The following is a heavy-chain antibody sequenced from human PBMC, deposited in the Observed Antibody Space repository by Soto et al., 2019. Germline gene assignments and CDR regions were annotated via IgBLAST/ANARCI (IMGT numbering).Heavy chain of an antibody. V-gene: IGHV3-23*01. CDR1: RFTFSSYA. Sequence: GSLRLSFAASRFTFSSYAIIWVLQTPLNGLEWVSAISGSGGSTYYADSVKGRFTTSRDNSKNTLYLQMNSLRAEDTAVYYCAKDHDSSGWYVNWFDTWGQGTLVTVSS. J-gene: IGHJ5*02. CDR3: AKDHDSSGWYVNWFDT. CDR2: ISGSGGST. D-gene: IGHD6-19*01.